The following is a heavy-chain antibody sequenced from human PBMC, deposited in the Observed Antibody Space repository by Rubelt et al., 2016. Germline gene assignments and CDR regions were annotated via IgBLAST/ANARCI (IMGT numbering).Heavy chain of an antibody. CDR2: IYHSGST. Sequence: QVQLQQWGAGLLKPSETLSLTCAVYGGSFSGYYWGWIRQPPGKGLEWIGSIYHSGSTYYNPSLKSRGTISVDKSENQLSLKLTSVTAADTAVYYCARAYSSSWAVLDYWGQGTLVTVSS. D-gene: IGHD6-13*01. CDR3: ARAYSSSWAVLDY. J-gene: IGHJ4*02. CDR1: GGSFSGYY. V-gene: IGHV4-34*01.